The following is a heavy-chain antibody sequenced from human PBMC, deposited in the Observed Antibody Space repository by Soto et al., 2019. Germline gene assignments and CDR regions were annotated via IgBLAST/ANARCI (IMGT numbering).Heavy chain of an antibody. CDR3: AMQSQYCSGGSCYYDAFDI. V-gene: IGHV3-13*01. Sequence: EVQLVESGGGLVQPGGSPRLSCAASGFTFSSHDMHWVRQTTGKALEWVSGIGTAGDTSYSDSVKGRFTISRENAKNSLYLQMNSLRAGDTALYYCAMQSQYCSGGSCYYDAFDICGQGTMVTVSS. CDR1: GFTFSSHD. D-gene: IGHD2-15*01. CDR2: IGTAGDT. J-gene: IGHJ3*02.